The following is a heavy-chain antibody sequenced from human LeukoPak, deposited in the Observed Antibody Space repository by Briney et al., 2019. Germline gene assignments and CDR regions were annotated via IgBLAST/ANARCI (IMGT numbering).Heavy chain of an antibody. CDR2: IVVGSGNT. J-gene: IGHJ2*01. CDR3: AVSTVTNAPMPRNWYRDL. Sequence: GASVKVSCKASGFTFTSSAVQWVRQARGQRLEWIGWIVVGSGNTNYAQKFQERVTITRDMSTSTAYMELSSLRSEDTAVYYCAVSTVTNAPMPRNWYRDLWGRGTLVTVSS. CDR1: GFTFTSSA. V-gene: IGHV1-58*01. D-gene: IGHD4-17*01.